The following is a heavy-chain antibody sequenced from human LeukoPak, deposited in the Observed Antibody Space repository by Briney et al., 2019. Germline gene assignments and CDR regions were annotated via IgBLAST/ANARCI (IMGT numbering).Heavy chain of an antibody. D-gene: IGHD1-26*01. Sequence: GGSLRLSFVASGFTFSGSGIQWVRQASGKGLEWVGRIRNKANSYATTYAASVKGRFTIFRDDSKNTAYLQMNSLRAEDTAVYYCAKGGSGSFHYDYWGQGTLVTVSS. V-gene: IGHV3-73*01. CDR1: GFTFSGSG. J-gene: IGHJ4*02. CDR3: AKGGSGSFHYDY. CDR2: IRNKANSYAT.